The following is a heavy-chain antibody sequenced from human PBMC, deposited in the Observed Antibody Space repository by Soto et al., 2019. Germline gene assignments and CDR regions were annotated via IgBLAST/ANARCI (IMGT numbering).Heavy chain of an antibody. CDR1: GYTFSSYY. CDR3: ARGCGLGDV. CDR2: INPNGGST. D-gene: IGHD2-21*02. V-gene: IGHV1-46*01. Sequence: QVQLVQSGAEVKKPGASVKVSCKASGYTFSSYYIHWVRQAPGQGLEWIGIINPNGGSTNYAQNFKARLPVTRHTSTATVYMDLSAQTCDGTAMYYWARGCGLGDVWGRGPLVAFSS. J-gene: IGHJ1*01.